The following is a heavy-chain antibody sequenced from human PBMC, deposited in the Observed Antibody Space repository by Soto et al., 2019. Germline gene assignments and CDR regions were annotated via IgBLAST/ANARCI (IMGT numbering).Heavy chain of an antibody. Sequence: GGSLRLSCVASGFTFDGCVMNWVRQAPGKGLEWVAGVSPHAANTYYADSVRGRFIISRDDSRKTVSLDMNSLRGEDSAVYYCATEGAKTTWNLDYWGQGTVVTV. CDR2: VSPHAANT. V-gene: IGHV3-23*01. D-gene: IGHD1-1*01. J-gene: IGHJ4*02. CDR3: ATEGAKTTWNLDY. CDR1: GFTFDGCV.